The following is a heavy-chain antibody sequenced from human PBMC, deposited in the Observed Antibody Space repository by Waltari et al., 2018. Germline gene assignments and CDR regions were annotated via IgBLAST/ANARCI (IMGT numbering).Heavy chain of an antibody. D-gene: IGHD7-27*01. CDR3: AKLTPPEDY. V-gene: IGHV3-74*01. CDR2: INSEGGGI. CDR1: GFSFSSSW. J-gene: IGHJ4*02. Sequence: EVQLVESGGSLVQPGGSLRLSCATSGFSFSSSWMHGVRHSPGKGLVWVSRINSEGGGIGYADSVRGRFTVSRDNARNTLYLQMNSLRDEDTAVYYCAKLTPPEDYWGQGTLVTVSS.